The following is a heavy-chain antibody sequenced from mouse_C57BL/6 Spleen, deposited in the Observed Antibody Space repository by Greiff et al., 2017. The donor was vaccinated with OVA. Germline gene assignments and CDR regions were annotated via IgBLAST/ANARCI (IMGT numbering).Heavy chain of an antibody. D-gene: IGHD2-3*01. CDR2: IYPGDGDA. J-gene: IGHJ3*01. CDR3: TSYEVAD. CDR1: GYAFSSSW. Sequence: QVQLKESGPELVKPGASVKISCKASGYAFSSSWMNWVKQRPGKGLEWIGRIYPGDGDANYNGKFKGKATLTADKSSSTAYMQLSSLTSEDSAVYFCTSYEVADWGQGTLVTVSA. V-gene: IGHV1-82*01.